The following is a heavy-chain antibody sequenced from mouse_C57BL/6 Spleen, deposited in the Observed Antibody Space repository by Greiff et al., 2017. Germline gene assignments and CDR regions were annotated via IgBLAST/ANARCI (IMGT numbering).Heavy chain of an antibody. D-gene: IGHD2-12*01. CDR3: ARSGEYDGDYYAMDD. CDR1: GYPFTDYY. Sequence: VQLQQSGAELVRPGASVKLSCTASGYPFTDYYIHWVKQRPGPGLEWIARIYPGSGNTYYNEKFKGKATLTAEKSSSTAYMQISSLTSEDSAVYVGARSGEYDGDYYAMDDWGQGTSVTVSS. CDR2: IYPGSGNT. V-gene: IGHV1-76*01. J-gene: IGHJ4*01.